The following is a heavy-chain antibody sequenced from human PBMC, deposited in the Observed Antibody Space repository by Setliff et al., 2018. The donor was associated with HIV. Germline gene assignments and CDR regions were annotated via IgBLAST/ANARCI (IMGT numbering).Heavy chain of an antibody. V-gene: IGHV4-34*01. D-gene: IGHD6-13*01. CDR3: ARFAVSNSWFL. J-gene: IGHJ4*02. Sequence: PSETLSLTCAVYGGSFRGYYWSWIRQPPGKGLEWIGEINHSGSTNYNPSLKSRVTISVDTSKSQFSLKLSSVTAADTALYYCARFAVSNSWFLWGQGTLVTVSS. CDR2: INHSGST. CDR1: GGSFRGYY.